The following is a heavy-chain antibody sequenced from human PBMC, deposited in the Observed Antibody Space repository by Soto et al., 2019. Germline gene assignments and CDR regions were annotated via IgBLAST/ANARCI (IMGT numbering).Heavy chain of an antibody. Sequence: ASVKVSCKASGYTFTGYYMHWVRQAPGQGLEWMGWINPNSGGTNYAQKFQGWVTMTRDTSISTAYMELSRLRSDDTAVYYCARVAYYGSGSHYYYYGMDVWGQGTTVTVSS. J-gene: IGHJ6*02. CDR2: INPNSGGT. D-gene: IGHD3-10*01. CDR1: GYTFTGYY. V-gene: IGHV1-2*04. CDR3: ARVAYYGSGSHYYYYGMDV.